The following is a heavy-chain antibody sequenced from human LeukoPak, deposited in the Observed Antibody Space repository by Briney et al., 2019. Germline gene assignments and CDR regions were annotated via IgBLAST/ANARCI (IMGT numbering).Heavy chain of an antibody. CDR1: GYTLTELS. V-gene: IGHV1-24*01. D-gene: IGHD3-22*01. CDR2: FDPEDGEA. CDR3: ATYSPLSRATTVIVIWAAFDI. J-gene: IGHJ3*02. Sequence: ASVKVSCKVSGYTLTELSMHWVRQAPGKGLEWMGNFDPEDGEAIYAQKFQGRVTMTEDTSTDTAFMELTSLTYEDTAVYYCATYSPLSRATTVIVIWAAFDIWGQGTMVTVSS.